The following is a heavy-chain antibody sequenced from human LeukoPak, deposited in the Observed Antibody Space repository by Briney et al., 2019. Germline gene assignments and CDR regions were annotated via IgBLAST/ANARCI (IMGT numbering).Heavy chain of an antibody. J-gene: IGHJ4*02. CDR1: GFTFSSYA. CDR3: ARDLLDYDSSGYHDY. V-gene: IGHV3-30-3*01. Sequence: GGSLRLSCAASGFTFSSYAMHWVRQAPGKGLGWVAVISYDGSNKYYADSVKGRFTISRDNSKNTLYLQMNSLRAEDTAVYYCARDLLDYDSSGYHDYWGQGTLVTVSS. D-gene: IGHD3-22*01. CDR2: ISYDGSNK.